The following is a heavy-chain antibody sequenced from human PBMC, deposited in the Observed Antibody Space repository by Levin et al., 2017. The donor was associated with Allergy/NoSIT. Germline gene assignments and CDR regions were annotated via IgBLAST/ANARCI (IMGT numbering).Heavy chain of an antibody. V-gene: IGHV4-4*07. D-gene: IGHD3-22*01. J-gene: IGHJ5*02. Sequence: SQTLSLPCTVSGGSISSYYWSWIRQPAGKGLEWIGRIYTSGSTNYNPSLKSRVTMSVDTSKNQFSLKLSSVTAADTAVYYCARDHHYDSSTTGFNWFDPWGQGTLVTVSS. CDR2: IYTSGST. CDR1: GGSISSYY. CDR3: ARDHHYDSSTTGFNWFDP.